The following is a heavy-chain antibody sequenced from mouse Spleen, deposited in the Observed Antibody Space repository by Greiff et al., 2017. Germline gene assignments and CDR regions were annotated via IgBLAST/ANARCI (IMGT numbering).Heavy chain of an antibody. J-gene: IGHJ2*01. CDR1: GYTFTTYP. D-gene: IGHD1-1*01. CDR3: ARGDYYYDGSYGGYFDY. Sequence: QVQLKQSGAELVKPGASVKMSCKASGYTFTTYPIEWMKQNHGKSLEWIGNFHPYNDDTKYNEKFKGKATLTVEKSSSTVYLELSRLTSDDSAVYYCARGDYYYDGSYGGYFDYWGQGTTLTVSS. V-gene: IGHV1-47*01. CDR2: FHPYNDDT.